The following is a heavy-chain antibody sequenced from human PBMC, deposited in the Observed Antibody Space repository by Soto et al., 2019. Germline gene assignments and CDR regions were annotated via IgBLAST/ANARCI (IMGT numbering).Heavy chain of an antibody. CDR1: GFMFGDHG. Sequence: GGSLRLSCAASGFMFGDHGMHWVRQAPGKGLEWVAVIGYDGSNIYYADSVKGRFTISRDNSKNTLYLAIHSLRPEDTAVYYCAKDLYGTSSGHWGQGTLVTVSS. CDR2: IGYDGSNI. J-gene: IGHJ1*01. V-gene: IGHV3-30*18. D-gene: IGHD6-6*01. CDR3: AKDLYGTSSGH.